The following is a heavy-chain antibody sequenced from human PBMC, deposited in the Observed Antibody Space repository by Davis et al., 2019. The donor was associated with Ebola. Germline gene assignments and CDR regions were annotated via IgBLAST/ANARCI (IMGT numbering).Heavy chain of an antibody. CDR1: GYTFTSYG. D-gene: IGHD6-19*01. CDR3: ARDLRAVAGMNWFDP. J-gene: IGHJ5*02. V-gene: IGHV1-18*01. CDR2: ISAYNGNT. Sequence: ASVKVSCKASGYTFTSYGISWVRQAPGQGLEWMGWISAYNGNTNYAQKLQGRVTMTTDTSTSTAYMELRSLRSDDTAVYYCARDLRAVAGMNWFDPWGQGTLVTVSS.